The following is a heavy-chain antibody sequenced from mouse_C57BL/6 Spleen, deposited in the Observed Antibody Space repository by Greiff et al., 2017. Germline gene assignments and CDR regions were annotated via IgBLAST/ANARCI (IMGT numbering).Heavy chain of an antibody. D-gene: IGHD4-1*01. V-gene: IGHV1-26*01. CDR3: ALTGTWFDY. CDR2: INPNYGGT. CDR1: GYTFTDYY. Sequence: VQLQQSGPELVKPGASVKISCKASGYTFTDYYMNWVKQSHGKSLEWIGDINPNYGGTSYNQKFKGKATLTVDKSSSTAYMELRSLTSEYSAVYYCALTGTWFDYWGQGTTLTVSS. J-gene: IGHJ2*01.